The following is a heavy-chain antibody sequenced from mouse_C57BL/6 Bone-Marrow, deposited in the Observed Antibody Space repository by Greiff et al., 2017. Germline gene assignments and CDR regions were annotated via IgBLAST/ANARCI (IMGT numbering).Heavy chain of an antibody. J-gene: IGHJ3*01. CDR2: IDPENGDT. CDR1: GFNIKDDY. CDR3: TTGYDWFAY. D-gene: IGHD2-3*01. V-gene: IGHV14-4*01. Sequence: VQLKQSGAELVRPGASVKLSCTASGFNIKDDYMHWVKQRPEQGLEWIGWIDPENGDTEYASKFQGKATIPADTASNTAYLQLSSLTSEDTAVYYCTTGYDWFAYWGQGTLVTVSA.